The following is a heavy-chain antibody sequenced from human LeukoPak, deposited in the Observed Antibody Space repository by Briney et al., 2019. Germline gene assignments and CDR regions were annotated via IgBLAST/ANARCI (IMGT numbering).Heavy chain of an antibody. CDR3: ARAPGEAGLGGWYDS. V-gene: IGHV4-39*07. CDR1: GGSISGSGHY. Sequence: PSETLSLTCTVSGGSISGSGHYWGWIRQPPGKELEWIANIYFSGNTYFNPSLKSRVTVSVDTSKNQLSLHLSSVTAADTAAYSGARAPGEAGLGGWYDSWGQGTLVTVSS. J-gene: IGHJ5*01. D-gene: IGHD3-16*01. CDR2: IYFSGNT.